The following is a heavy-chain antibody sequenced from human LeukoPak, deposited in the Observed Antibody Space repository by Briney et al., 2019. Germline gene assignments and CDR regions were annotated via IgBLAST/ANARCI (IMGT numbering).Heavy chain of an antibody. V-gene: IGHV3-23*01. CDR3: AKGDSGSYAVDY. J-gene: IGHJ4*02. CDR2: ISGSGGST. Sequence: GGSLRLSCAASGITFSAYAMNWVRQAPGKGPEWVSAISGSGGSTYYADSVKGRFTISRDNSKNTLYLQMNSLRAEDTAVYYCAKGDSGSYAVDYWGQGALVTISS. D-gene: IGHD1-26*01. CDR1: GITFSAYA.